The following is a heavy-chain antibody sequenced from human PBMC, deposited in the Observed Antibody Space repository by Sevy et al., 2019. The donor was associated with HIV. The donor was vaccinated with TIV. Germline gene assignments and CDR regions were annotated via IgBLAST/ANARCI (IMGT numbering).Heavy chain of an antibody. V-gene: IGHV3-21*01. CDR2: ISSSSSYI. CDR3: ARGLLWFGGTTMYAFDI. Sequence: GGSLRLSCAASGFTFSSYSMNWVRQAPGKGLEWVSSISSSSSYIYYADSVKGRFTISRDNAKNSLYLQMNSLRAEDTAVDYCARGLLWFGGTTMYAFDIWGQGTMVTVSS. J-gene: IGHJ3*02. CDR1: GFTFSSYS. D-gene: IGHD3-10*01.